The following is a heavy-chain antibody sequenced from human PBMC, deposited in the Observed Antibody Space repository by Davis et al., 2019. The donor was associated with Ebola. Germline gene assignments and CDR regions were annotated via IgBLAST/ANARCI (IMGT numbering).Heavy chain of an antibody. Sequence: ASVKVSCKASGGTFSSYTISWVRQAPGQGLEWMGIINPSGGSTSYAQKFQGRVTMTRDTSTSTVYMELSSLRSEDTAVYYCAREPIVVVVAATEPYYYYGMDVWGKGTTVTVSS. V-gene: IGHV1-46*01. CDR3: AREPIVVVVAATEPYYYYGMDV. D-gene: IGHD2-15*01. J-gene: IGHJ6*04. CDR2: INPSGGST. CDR1: GGTFSSYT.